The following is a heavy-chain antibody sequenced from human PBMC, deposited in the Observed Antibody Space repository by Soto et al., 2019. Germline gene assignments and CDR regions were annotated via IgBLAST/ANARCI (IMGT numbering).Heavy chain of an antibody. Sequence: GALILYWAASEFSLSSYWLSWVREAPWKALEWGANIKQDGSEKYYVDSVKGRFTISRDNAKNSLYLQMNSLRAEDTAVYYCAIYSSSFKWFDPWGQGTLVTVSS. D-gene: IGHD6-6*01. CDR1: EFSLSSYW. CDR2: IKQDGSEK. CDR3: AIYSSSFKWFDP. J-gene: IGHJ5*02. V-gene: IGHV3-7*01.